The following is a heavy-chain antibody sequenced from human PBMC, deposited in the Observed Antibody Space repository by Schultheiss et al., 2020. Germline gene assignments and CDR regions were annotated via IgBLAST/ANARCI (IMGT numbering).Heavy chain of an antibody. CDR1: GGSVSSYNYY. CDR3: ARSSRLWPFDY. V-gene: IGHV4-61*01. D-gene: IGHD2-2*01. Sequence: SETLSLTCTVSGGSVSSYNYYWTWIRQPPGKGLEWIGYIYYSGSTNYNPSLKSRVTISVDTSKNRFSLKLTSVTAADTAVYYCARSSRLWPFDYWGQGTLVTVSS. CDR2: IYYSGST. J-gene: IGHJ4*02.